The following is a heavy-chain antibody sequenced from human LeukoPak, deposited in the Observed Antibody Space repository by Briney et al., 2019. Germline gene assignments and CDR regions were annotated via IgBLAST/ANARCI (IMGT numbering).Heavy chain of an antibody. CDR2: INPDGGER. V-gene: IGHV3-7*03. CDR1: GFSFSSYY. J-gene: IGHJ6*02. Sequence: PGGSLRLSCAASGFSFSSYYMSWVRQAPGKGLEWVALINPDGGERYCVDSVKGRFTISRDNAKNSLYLQMDSLRDDDTARYFCTEDLAEVPGPRMDVWGQGTTVTVSS. CDR3: TEDLAEVPGPRMDV. D-gene: IGHD3-3*02.